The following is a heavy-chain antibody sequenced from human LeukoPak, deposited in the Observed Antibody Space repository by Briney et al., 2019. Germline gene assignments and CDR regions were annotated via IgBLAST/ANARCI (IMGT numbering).Heavy chain of an antibody. CDR3: AKDGVAVANNYGMDV. Sequence: GGSLRLSCAASGFTFDDYTMHWVRQAPGKGLEWVSLISWDGGSTYYADSVKGRFTISRDNSKNSLYLQMNSLRTKDTALYYCAKDGVAVANNYGMDVWGQGTTVTVSS. CDR2: ISWDGGST. CDR1: GFTFDDYT. D-gene: IGHD6-19*01. V-gene: IGHV3-43*01. J-gene: IGHJ6*02.